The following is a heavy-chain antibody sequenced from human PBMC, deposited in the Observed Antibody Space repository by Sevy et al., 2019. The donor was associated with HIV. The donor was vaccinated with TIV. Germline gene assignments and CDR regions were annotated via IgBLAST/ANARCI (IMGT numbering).Heavy chain of an antibody. Sequence: ASVKVSCKASGYSFTGYYMHWVRQAPGQGLEWMGRINPISGATDDSQKFQGRVPMTRDTSISTAYMEVSRLRSDDTAVYYCVRAPTDFWTGGMDVWGQGTTVTVSS. CDR1: GYSFTGYY. J-gene: IGHJ6*02. V-gene: IGHV1-2*06. CDR2: INPISGAT. CDR3: VRAPTDFWTGGMDV. D-gene: IGHD3-3*01.